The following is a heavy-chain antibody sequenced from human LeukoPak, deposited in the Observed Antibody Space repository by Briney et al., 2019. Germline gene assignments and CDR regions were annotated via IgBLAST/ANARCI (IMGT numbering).Heavy chain of an antibody. D-gene: IGHD2-2*01. CDR3: AKTVGYCSSTSCYFDY. J-gene: IGHJ4*02. CDR1: GFTFSSYA. CDR2: ISGSGGST. Sequence: PGGXLRLSCAASGFTFSSYAMSWVRQAPGKGLEWVSAISGSGGSTYYADSVKGRFTISRDNSKNTLYMQINRLRAEDTAVYYCAKTVGYCSSTSCYFDYWGQGTLVTVSS. V-gene: IGHV3-23*01.